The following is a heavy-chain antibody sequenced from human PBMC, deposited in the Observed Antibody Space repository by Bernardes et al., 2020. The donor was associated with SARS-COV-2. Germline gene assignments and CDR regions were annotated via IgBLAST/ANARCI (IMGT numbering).Heavy chain of an antibody. J-gene: IGHJ4*02. CDR1: GFTFSSYW. Sequence: GGSLRLSCAASGFTFSSYWMHWVCQVPGEGLVWVSRINPDGSTTDYADSVRGRFTISRDNAKNTLFLQMNGLRAEDTSLYYCARSAFISGRGYYIDYWPQGTLVTVSS. V-gene: IGHV3-74*01. CDR2: INPDGSTT. D-gene: IGHD3-10*01. CDR3: ARSAFISGRGYYIDY.